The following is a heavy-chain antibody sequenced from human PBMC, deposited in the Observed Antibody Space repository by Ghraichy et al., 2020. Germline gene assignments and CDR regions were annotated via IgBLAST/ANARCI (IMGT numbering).Heavy chain of an antibody. CDR1: GFTFSSYG. CDR3: AKGRADYCSNTSCYVVGMDV. Sequence: GESLNISCAASGFTFSSYGMSWVRQAPGKGLEWVSGISGSGGSPYYADSVKGRFTISRDNSQNTLYLQMNSLRAEDMAVYYCAKGRADYCSNTSCYVVGMDVWGQGTTVTVTS. CDR2: ISGSGGSP. J-gene: IGHJ6*02. V-gene: IGHV3-23*01. D-gene: IGHD2-2*01.